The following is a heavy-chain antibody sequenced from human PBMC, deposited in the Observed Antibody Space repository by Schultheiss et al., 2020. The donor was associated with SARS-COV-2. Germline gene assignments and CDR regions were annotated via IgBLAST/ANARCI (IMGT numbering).Heavy chain of an antibody. CDR2: IYHSGTT. V-gene: IGHV4-30-2*01. D-gene: IGHD6-6*01. CDR3: ARGIEYGTSSSFDY. Sequence: LRLSCAVSGASINSGSHSWSWIRQPPGKGLECIGYIYHSGTTYYNPSLKSRITISVDRSKNQFSLKLSSVTAADTAVYYCARGIEYGTSSSFDYWGQGTLVTVSS. J-gene: IGHJ4*02. CDR1: GASINSGSHS.